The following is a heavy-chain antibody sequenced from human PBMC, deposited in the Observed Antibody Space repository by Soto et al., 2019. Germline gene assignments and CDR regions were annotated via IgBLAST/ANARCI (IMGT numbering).Heavy chain of an antibody. D-gene: IGHD2-15*01. J-gene: IGHJ6*03. CDR3: ARESQDCSGGSCYSAYYYYYMDV. CDR1: GYTFTSYG. V-gene: IGHV1-18*01. CDR2: ISAYNGNT. Sequence: ASVKVSCAASGYTFTSYGISWVRQAPGQGLEWMGWISAYNGNTNYAQKLQGRVTMTTDTSTSTAYMELRSLRSDDTAVYYCARESQDCSGGSCYSAYYYYYMDVWGKGTTVTVSS.